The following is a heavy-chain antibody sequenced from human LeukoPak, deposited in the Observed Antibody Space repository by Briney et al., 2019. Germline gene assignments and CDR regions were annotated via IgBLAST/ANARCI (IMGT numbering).Heavy chain of an antibody. V-gene: IGHV4-34*01. Sequence: SETLSLTCAVYGGSFSGYYWSWIRQPPGKGLEWIGEINQSGSTNYNPSLKSRVTISVDTSKNQFSLKLSSVTAADTAVYYCAVGGSGSYGADYWGQGTLVTVSS. CDR1: GGSFSGYY. J-gene: IGHJ4*02. CDR2: INQSGST. D-gene: IGHD3-10*01. CDR3: AVGGSGSYGADY.